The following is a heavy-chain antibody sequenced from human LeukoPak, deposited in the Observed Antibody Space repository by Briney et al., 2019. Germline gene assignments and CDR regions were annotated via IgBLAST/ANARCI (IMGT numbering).Heavy chain of an antibody. D-gene: IGHD3-16*02. CDR3: AKDQSAAYYDYVWGSYRQYYFDY. J-gene: IGHJ4*02. V-gene: IGHV3-23*01. CDR2: ISGSGGST. Sequence: GGSLRLSCAASGFTFSSYAMSWVRQAPGKGLEWVSAISGSGGSTYYADSVKGRFTISRDNSKSTLYLQMNSLRAEDTAVYYCAKDQSAAYYDYVWGSYRQYYFDYWGQGTLVTVSS. CDR1: GFTFSSYA.